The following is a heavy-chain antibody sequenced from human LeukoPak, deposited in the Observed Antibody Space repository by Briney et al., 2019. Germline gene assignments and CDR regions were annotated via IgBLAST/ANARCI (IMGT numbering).Heavy chain of an antibody. CDR3: AKVSGSYLPNFDY. V-gene: IGHV3-30*02. J-gene: IGHJ4*02. CDR2: IRYDGSNK. Sequence: GGSLRLSCAASGFTFSSYGMHWVRQAPGKGLEWVAFIRYDGSNKYYADPVKGRFTISRDNSKNTLYLQMNSLRAEDTAVYYCAKVSGSYLPNFDYWGQGTLVTVS. D-gene: IGHD2-15*01. CDR1: GFTFSSYG.